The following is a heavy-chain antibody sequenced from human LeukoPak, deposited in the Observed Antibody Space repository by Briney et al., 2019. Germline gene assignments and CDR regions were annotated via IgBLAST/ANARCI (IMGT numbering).Heavy chain of an antibody. Sequence: GGSLRLSCAASGFTFSGFWMKWVRQAPGKGLEWVANINKDESQKYYVDSVKGGFTISRDNAKNSLYLQMNSLRAEDTAVYYCARGHHTRGVYDYWGQGTLVTVSS. D-gene: IGHD3-10*01. CDR1: GFTFSGFW. J-gene: IGHJ4*02. CDR2: INKDESQK. CDR3: ARGHHTRGVYDY. V-gene: IGHV3-7*01.